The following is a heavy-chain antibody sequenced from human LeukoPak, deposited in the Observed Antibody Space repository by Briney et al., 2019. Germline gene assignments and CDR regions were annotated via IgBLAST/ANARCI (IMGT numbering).Heavy chain of an antibody. CDR2: IWYDGSNK. Sequence: GGSLRLSCAASGFTFSSYGMHWVRQAPGKGLEWVAVIWYDGSNKYYADSVKGRFTISRDNSKNTLYLQMNSLRGEDTAVYYCARDASSVITFGGVIDYWGQGTLVTVSS. V-gene: IGHV3-33*01. CDR3: ARDASSVITFGGVIDY. J-gene: IGHJ4*02. CDR1: GFTFSSYG. D-gene: IGHD3-16*02.